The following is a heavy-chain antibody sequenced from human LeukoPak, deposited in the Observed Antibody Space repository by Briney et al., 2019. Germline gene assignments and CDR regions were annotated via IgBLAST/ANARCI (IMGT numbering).Heavy chain of an antibody. V-gene: IGHV3-23*01. Sequence: GGSLRLSRAASGFTLTSYAMTWVRQPPAKGLEWVSAISGSGDSTSYADSVKGRFTISRDNSKNTLYLQMNSLRGEDTAVYYCAKDRGLYGDYVGVYWGQGTLVTVSS. CDR2: ISGSGDST. CDR1: GFTLTSYA. CDR3: AKDRGLYGDYVGVY. J-gene: IGHJ4*02. D-gene: IGHD4-17*01.